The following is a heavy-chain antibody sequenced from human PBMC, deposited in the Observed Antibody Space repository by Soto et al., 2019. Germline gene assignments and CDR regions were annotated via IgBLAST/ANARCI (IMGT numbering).Heavy chain of an antibody. CDR3: ARVGSRDAYDYVLDH. CDR1: GRIFSSFP. J-gene: IGHJ1*01. Sequence: QVQGVQSGAEVKKPGSSVKISCKASGRIFSSFPTSWVRQVPGQGLEWMGGVISASGSVTYAPKFQGRVTITAVNSAGIGYMELTSLTSEDTAIYYCARVGSRDAYDYVLDHWGPGTMVTVSS. V-gene: IGHV1-69*06. CDR2: VISASGSV. D-gene: IGHD3-10*02.